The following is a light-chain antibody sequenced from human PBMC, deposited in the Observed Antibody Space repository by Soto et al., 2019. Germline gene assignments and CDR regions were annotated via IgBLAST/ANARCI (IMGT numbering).Light chain of an antibody. CDR3: GADDGSGSSLVYV. V-gene: IGLV9-49*01. Sequence: QSVLTQPPSASASLGASVTLTCTLRSGYNNFKVDWYQQRPGKGPRFVMRVGTGGIVGPKGDGIPDRFSVLGSGLNRYLTIKNIQEEDEGDYYCGADDGSGSSLVYVFGPGTKVTVL. CDR1: SGYNNFK. J-gene: IGLJ1*01. CDR2: VGTGGIVG.